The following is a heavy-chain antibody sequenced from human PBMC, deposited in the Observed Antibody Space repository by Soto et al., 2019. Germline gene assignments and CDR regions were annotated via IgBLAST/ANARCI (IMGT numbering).Heavy chain of an antibody. CDR1: GGSISSYY. D-gene: IGHD2-15*01. CDR2: IYYSGST. CDR3: ARERDCSGGSSRVPHDAFDI. J-gene: IGHJ3*02. V-gene: IGHV4-59*01. Sequence: PSETLSLTCTVSGGSISSYYWSWIRQPPGKGLEWIGYIYYSGSTNYNPSLKSRVTISVDTSKNQFSLKLSSVTAADTAVYYCARERDCSGGSSRVPHDAFDIWCKGTMVTVSS.